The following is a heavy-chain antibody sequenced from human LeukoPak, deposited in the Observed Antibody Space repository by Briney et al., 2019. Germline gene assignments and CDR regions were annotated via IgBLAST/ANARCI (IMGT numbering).Heavy chain of an antibody. CDR2: IYYSGST. CDR1: GGSISSSSYY. CDR3: ASHPTHFDWSPNWLDP. Sequence: SETLSLTCTVSGGSISSSSYYWGWIRQPPGKGLEWIGSIYYSGSTYYNPSLKSRVTISVDTSKNQFSLKLSSVTAADTAVYYCASHPTHFDWSPNWLDPWGQGTLVTVSS. V-gene: IGHV4-39*01. J-gene: IGHJ5*02. D-gene: IGHD3-9*01.